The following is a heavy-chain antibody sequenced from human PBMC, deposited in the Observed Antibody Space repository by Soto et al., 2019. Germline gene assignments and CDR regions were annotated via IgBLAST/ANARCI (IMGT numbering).Heavy chain of an antibody. V-gene: IGHV2-70*11. D-gene: IGHD3-10*01. CDR1: GFSLSTSGMC. J-gene: IGHJ4*02. CDR2: IDWDDDK. CDR3: ARTRITMVRGVIIRTFDY. Sequence: SGPTLVNPTQTLTLTCTFSGFSLSTSGMCVSWIRQPPGKALEWLARIDWDDDKYYSTSLKTRLTISKNTSKNQVVLTMTNMDPVDTATYYCARTRITMVRGVIIRTFDYWGQGTLVTVSS.